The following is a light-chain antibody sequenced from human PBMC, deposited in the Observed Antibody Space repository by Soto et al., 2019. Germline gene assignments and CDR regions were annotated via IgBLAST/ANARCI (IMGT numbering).Light chain of an antibody. V-gene: IGKV1-5*03. CDR1: QSISSW. CDR3: QQYNSFPYT. Sequence: DIQMTQSPSTLSASVGDRVTIPCRASQSISSWLAWYQQKPGKAPKLLMYKASTLESGVPSRFSGSGSGTVFTLTIRSLLPDDFATYYCQQYNSFPYTFGQGTRLEMK. J-gene: IGKJ2*01. CDR2: KAS.